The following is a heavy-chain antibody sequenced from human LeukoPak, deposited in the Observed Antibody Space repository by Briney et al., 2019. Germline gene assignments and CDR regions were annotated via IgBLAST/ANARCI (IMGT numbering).Heavy chain of an antibody. Sequence: PSETLSLTCTVSSGSISSSRYYWGWIRQPPGRGLEWIGSIYYSGITYYNPSLRSRVTISVDTSKNQFSVKLSSVTAADTAVYYCARGSISMIVVVMTPRVVHYFDYWGQGTLVTVSS. D-gene: IGHD3-22*01. CDR3: ARGSISMIVVVMTPRVVHYFDY. CDR1: SGSISSSRYY. V-gene: IGHV4-39*01. J-gene: IGHJ4*02. CDR2: IYYSGIT.